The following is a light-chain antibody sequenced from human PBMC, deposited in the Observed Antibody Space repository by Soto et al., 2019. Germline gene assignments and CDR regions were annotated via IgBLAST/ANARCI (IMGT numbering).Light chain of an antibody. Sequence: DIQMTQSPSSLSASVGDRVTITCQASQDMSNYLNWYQQKPGKAPKLLIYDASNLETGVPSRFSGSGSGTDFTFTISSLQPEDIATYYCQKYDNLLGTFGGGTKVEIK. CDR2: DAS. CDR3: QKYDNLLGT. J-gene: IGKJ4*01. CDR1: QDMSNY. V-gene: IGKV1-33*01.